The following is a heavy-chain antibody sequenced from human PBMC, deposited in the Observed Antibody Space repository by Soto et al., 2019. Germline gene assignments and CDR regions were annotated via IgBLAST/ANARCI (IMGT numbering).Heavy chain of an antibody. CDR3: AKAAPTVTTFWDL. CDR1: GYPFARDA. CDR2: VSGSGADK. J-gene: IGHJ5*02. V-gene: IGHV3-23*01. Sequence: PVGSLRLSCEGSGYPFARDAMSWVRQVPGKGLQWVASVSGSGADKHYSDSVRGRFTISRDNSRNTLFLQLNSLRAEDTAVYYCAKAAPTVTTFWDLWGQGTLVTVSS. D-gene: IGHD4-17*01.